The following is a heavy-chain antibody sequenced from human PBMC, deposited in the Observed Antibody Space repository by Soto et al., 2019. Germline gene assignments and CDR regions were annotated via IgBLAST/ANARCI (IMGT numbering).Heavy chain of an antibody. CDR2: IYYSGST. D-gene: IGHD3-9*01. CDR1: GGSISSGGYY. CDR3: ARGVYYDILTGYYPNSLFDY. Sequence: PSEPLSLTCTVSGGSISSGGYYWGWIRQPPGKGLEWIGYIYYSGSTNYNPSLKSRVTISVDTSKNQFSLKLSSVTAADTAVYYCARGVYYDILTGYYPNSLFDYWGQGTLGTVSS. V-gene: IGHV4-61*08. J-gene: IGHJ4*02.